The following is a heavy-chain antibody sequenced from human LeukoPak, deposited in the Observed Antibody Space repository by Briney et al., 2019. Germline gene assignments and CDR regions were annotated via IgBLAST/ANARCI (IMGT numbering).Heavy chain of an antibody. Sequence: PSETLSLTCTVSGGSVSRGSYYWRWIRQPPGKGLEWIGYIYYNGSTNYNPSLKSRVTISVDTSKNQFSLKLSSVTASDTAVYYCARAVVVYYYYGMDVWGQGTTVTVSS. CDR2: IYYNGST. V-gene: IGHV4-61*01. CDR1: GGSVSRGSYY. J-gene: IGHJ6*02. CDR3: ARAVVVYYYYGMDV. D-gene: IGHD2-2*01.